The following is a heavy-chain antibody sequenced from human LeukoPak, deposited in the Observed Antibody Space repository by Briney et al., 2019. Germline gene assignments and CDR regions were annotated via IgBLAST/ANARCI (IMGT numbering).Heavy chain of an antibody. D-gene: IGHD3-22*01. Sequence: GGSLRLSCAASGFTFSSYGMHWVRQAPGKGLEWVAVISYDGSNKYYADSVKGRFTISRDNSKNTLYLQMNSLRAEDTAVYYCHLGSVDRLDAFDIWGQGTMVTVSS. CDR1: GFTFSSYG. CDR2: ISYDGSNK. V-gene: IGHV3-30*03. J-gene: IGHJ3*02. CDR3: HLGSVDRLDAFDI.